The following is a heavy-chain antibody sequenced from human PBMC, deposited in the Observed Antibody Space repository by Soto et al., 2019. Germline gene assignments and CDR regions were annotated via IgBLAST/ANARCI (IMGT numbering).Heavy chain of an antibody. CDR2: ISYDGSNK. Sequence: GGSLRLSCAASGFTFSSYAMHWVRQAPGKGLEWVAVISYDGSNKYYADSVKGRFTISRDNSKNTLYLQMNSLRAEDTAVYYCARVLRVWFGEDAFDIWGQGTMVTVSS. V-gene: IGHV3-30-3*01. CDR1: GFTFSSYA. D-gene: IGHD3-10*01. CDR3: ARVLRVWFGEDAFDI. J-gene: IGHJ3*02.